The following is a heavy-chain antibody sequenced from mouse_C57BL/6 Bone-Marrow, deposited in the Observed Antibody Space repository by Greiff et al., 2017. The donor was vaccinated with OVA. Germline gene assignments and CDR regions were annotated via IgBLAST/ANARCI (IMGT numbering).Heavy chain of an antibody. CDR2: IHPNSGST. V-gene: IGHV1-64*01. J-gene: IGHJ2*01. CDR3: ARWDSNYDYFDY. Sequence: VQLQQSGAELVKPGASVKLSCKASGYTFTSYWMHWVKQRPGQGLEWIGMIHPNSGSTNYNEKFKSKATLTVDKSSSTAYMQLSSLTSEDSAVYYCARWDSNYDYFDYWGQGTTLTVSS. CDR1: GYTFTSYW. D-gene: IGHD2-5*01.